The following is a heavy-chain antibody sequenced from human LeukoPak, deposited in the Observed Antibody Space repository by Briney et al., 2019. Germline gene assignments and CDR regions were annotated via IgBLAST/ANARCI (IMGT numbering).Heavy chain of an antibody. D-gene: IGHD2-15*01. V-gene: IGHV4-39*01. J-gene: IGHJ3*02. CDR1: GGSISSSSDY. CDR2: IYYSGST. CDR3: ARHSSYGVAATIILAHGAFDI. Sequence: PSETLSLTCTVSGGSISSSSDYWGWIRQPPGKGLEWIGSIYYSGSTYYNPSLKSRVTISVDTSKNQFSLKLSSVTAADTAVYYCARHSSYGVAATIILAHGAFDIWGQGTMVTVSS.